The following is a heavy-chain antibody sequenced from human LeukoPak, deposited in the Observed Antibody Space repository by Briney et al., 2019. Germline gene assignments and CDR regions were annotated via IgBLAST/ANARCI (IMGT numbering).Heavy chain of an antibody. J-gene: IGHJ4*02. CDR2: IIPIFGAA. D-gene: IGHD2-21*02. V-gene: IGHV1-69*06. Sequence: SVKVSCKASGGTFTSYAISWVRQAPGQGLEWMGGIIPIFGAANYAQKFQGRVTITADKSTSTSYMELSSLRSEVTAAYYCARSSVVTAMVHLEYWGQGTLVTVSS. CDR1: GGTFTSYA. CDR3: ARSSVVTAMVHLEY.